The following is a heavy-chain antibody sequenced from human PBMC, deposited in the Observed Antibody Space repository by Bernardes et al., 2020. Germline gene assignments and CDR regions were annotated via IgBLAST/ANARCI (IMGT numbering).Heavy chain of an antibody. J-gene: IGHJ4*02. Sequence: GGSLRLSCAASGFIFSSYSMNWVRQAPGKGLEWLSYVSTGSNTIYYADSVKGRFTISRDDPRNSLYLQMNSLRDEDTAVYYCARGLAITLDYWGQGTLVTVSS. D-gene: IGHD3-9*01. CDR2: VSTGSNTI. CDR1: GFIFSSYS. V-gene: IGHV3-48*02. CDR3: ARGLAITLDY.